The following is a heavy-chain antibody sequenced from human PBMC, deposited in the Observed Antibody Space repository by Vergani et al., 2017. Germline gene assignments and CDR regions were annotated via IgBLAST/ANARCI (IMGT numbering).Heavy chain of an antibody. J-gene: IGHJ6*02. V-gene: IGHV1-2*02. CDR2: INPNSGGT. Sequence: QVQLVQSGAEVKKPGASVKVSCKASGYTFTSYYMHWVRQAPGQGLEWMGWINPNSGGTNYAQKFQGRVTMTRDTSISTAYMELSRLRSDDTAVYYCARLDVLMVYAGAWPGYGMDVWGQGTTVTVSS. D-gene: IGHD2-8*01. CDR1: GYTFTSYY. CDR3: ARLDVLMVYAGAWPGYGMDV.